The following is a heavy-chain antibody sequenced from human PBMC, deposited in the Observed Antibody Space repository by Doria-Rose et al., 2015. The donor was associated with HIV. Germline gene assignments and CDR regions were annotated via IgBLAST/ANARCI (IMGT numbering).Heavy chain of an antibody. D-gene: IGHD3-3*01. CDR1: GFSFESYA. J-gene: IGHJ6*03. CDR3: AKAPIIGPKYYFYMDV. V-gene: IGHV3-9*01. CDR2: TSWDSGAK. Sequence: VQLQESGGGLVQPGRSLRLSCVGSGFSFESYAMHWVRLAPGKGLEWVAGTSWDSGAKGNADSVEGRFTISRDNAKKSVYLEMRSLRPEDTAFYYCAKAPIIGPKYYFYMDVWGKGTSVTVSS.